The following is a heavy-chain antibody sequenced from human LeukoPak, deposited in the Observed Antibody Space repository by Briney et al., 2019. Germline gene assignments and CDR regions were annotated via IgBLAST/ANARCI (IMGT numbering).Heavy chain of an antibody. V-gene: IGHV6-1*01. J-gene: IGHJ4*02. Sequence: SQTLSLTCAISGDSVSSNSAAWNWIRQSPSRGLEWLGGTYYRSKWYNDYAVSVKSRITINPDTSKNQFSLQLNSVTPEDTAVYYCVFQLWLSGTFDYWGQGTLVTVSS. D-gene: IGHD5-18*01. CDR2: TYYRSKWYN. CDR3: VFQLWLSGTFDY. CDR1: GDSVSSNSAA.